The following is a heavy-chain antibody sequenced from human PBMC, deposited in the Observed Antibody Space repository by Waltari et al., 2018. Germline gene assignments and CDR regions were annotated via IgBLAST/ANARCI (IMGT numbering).Heavy chain of an antibody. Sequence: QVQLQASGPGLVKPSETLSLTCSVSGVSITNTSSYWSWIRPPPGKGLEWIGNIYYSGSTYYNPSLNSRVTMSVDTSKNQFSLNLNSVTAADTAVYYCARAARILITFGGVSAFDPWGQGTLVTVSS. D-gene: IGHD3-16*01. CDR2: IYYSGST. J-gene: IGHJ5*02. CDR3: ARAARILITFGGVSAFDP. V-gene: IGHV4-39*01. CDR1: GVSITNTSSY.